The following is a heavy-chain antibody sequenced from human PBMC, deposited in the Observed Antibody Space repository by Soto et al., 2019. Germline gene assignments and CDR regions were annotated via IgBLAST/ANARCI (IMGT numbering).Heavy chain of an antibody. J-gene: IGHJ6*02. CDR1: GFTFSSYG. CDR2: ISYDGSNK. Sequence: GSLRLSCAASGFTFSSYGMHWVRQAPGKGLEWVAVISYDGSNKYYADSVKGRFTIPRDNSKNTLYLQMNSLRAEDTAVYYCAKVVDIVATFHYYYGMDVWGQGTTVTVSS. CDR3: AKVVDIVATFHYYYGMDV. D-gene: IGHD5-12*01. V-gene: IGHV3-30*18.